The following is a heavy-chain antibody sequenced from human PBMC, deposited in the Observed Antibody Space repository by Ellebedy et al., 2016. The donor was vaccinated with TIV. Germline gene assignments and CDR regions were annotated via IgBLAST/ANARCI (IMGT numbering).Heavy chain of an antibody. CDR3: ARAYYYDSSGYYYNWFDP. V-gene: IGHV1-69*06. CDR2: IIPIFGTA. Sequence: SVKVSXKASGGTFSSYAISWVRQAPGQGLEWMGGIIPIFGTANYAQKFQGRVTITADKSTSTTYMELSSLRSEDTAVYYCARAYYYDSSGYYYNWFDPWGQGTLVTVSS. J-gene: IGHJ5*02. D-gene: IGHD3-22*01. CDR1: GGTFSSYA.